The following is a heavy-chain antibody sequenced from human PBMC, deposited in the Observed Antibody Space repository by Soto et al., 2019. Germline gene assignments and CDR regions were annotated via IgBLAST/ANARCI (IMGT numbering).Heavy chain of an antibody. CDR1: GFTFTKAW. J-gene: IGHJ4*02. Sequence: EVQLVESGGGLVKPGGSLRLSCAASGFTFTKAWMTWVRQTPGKGLEWVGRIKSRADGGTTDYAASVKDRFIISRDDSNDTFYLHMNRLKTDDTAVYYCTTASQWLPPYSWGQGALVTFSS. CDR3: TTASQWLPPYS. V-gene: IGHV3-15*01. D-gene: IGHD6-19*01. CDR2: IKSRADGGTT.